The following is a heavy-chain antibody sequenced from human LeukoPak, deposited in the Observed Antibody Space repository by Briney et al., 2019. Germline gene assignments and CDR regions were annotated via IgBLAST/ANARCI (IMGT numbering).Heavy chain of an antibody. J-gene: IGHJ6*03. CDR1: GFTFSSYA. CDR3: AREASNYDYYYYMDV. Sequence: PGGSLRLSCAASGFTFSSYAMSWVRQAPGKGLEWVANIKQDGSEKYYVDSVKGRFTISRDNAKNTLYLQMNSLRAEDTAVYYCAREASNYDYYYYMDVWGKGTTVTVSS. CDR2: IKQDGSEK. D-gene: IGHD4-11*01. V-gene: IGHV3-7*01.